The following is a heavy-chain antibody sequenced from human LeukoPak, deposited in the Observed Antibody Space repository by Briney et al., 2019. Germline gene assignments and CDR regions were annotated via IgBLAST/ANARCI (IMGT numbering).Heavy chain of an antibody. CDR3: ASQRVPGYYDY. CDR2: VYYRGNT. D-gene: IGHD1-1*01. Sequence: SETLSLTCTVSGGSISSSSYYWVWIRQPPGKGLEWVGTVYYRGNTYYNPSLRSRVTTSVDTSRNQFSVKVTSVAAADTAVYYCASQRVPGYYDYWGQGILVTVHS. J-gene: IGHJ4*02. V-gene: IGHV4-39*01. CDR1: GGSISSSSYY.